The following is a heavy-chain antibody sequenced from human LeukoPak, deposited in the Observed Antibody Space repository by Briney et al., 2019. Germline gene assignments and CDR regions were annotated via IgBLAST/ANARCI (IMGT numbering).Heavy chain of an antibody. CDR2: TGSSTI. Sequence: GGSLRLTCTTSQFTFRNYEVNWVRQAPGKGLEWISFTGSSTIQYANTVTGRFTISRDNAKNSLYLQMTSLRVEDTAVYYCASSKWFYFDSWGQGTLVTVSS. V-gene: IGHV3-48*03. CDR1: QFTFRNYE. CDR3: ASSKWFYFDS. D-gene: IGHD3-22*01. J-gene: IGHJ4*02.